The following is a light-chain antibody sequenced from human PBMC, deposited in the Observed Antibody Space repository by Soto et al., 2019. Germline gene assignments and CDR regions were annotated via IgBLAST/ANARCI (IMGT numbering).Light chain of an antibody. J-gene: IGKJ1*01. CDR3: QQYDVHPKT. V-gene: IGKV1-39*01. CDR1: QSISSY. Sequence: DIKMTQSPSSLSASVGDRVTITCRASQSISSYLNWYQQKPGKAPKLLIYAASSLQSGVPSRFSGSGYGTDFTLTITSLQTDDFGTYHCQQYDVHPKTFGQGTKVDIK. CDR2: AAS.